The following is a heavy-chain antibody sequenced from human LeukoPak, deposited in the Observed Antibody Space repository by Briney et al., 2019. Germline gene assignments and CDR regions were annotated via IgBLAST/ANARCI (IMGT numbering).Heavy chain of an antibody. CDR1: GFTFDDYA. V-gene: IGHV3-9*01. D-gene: IGHD3-22*01. CDR3: AKLTSSGYYQDAFDI. J-gene: IGHJ3*02. Sequence: GGSLRLSCAASGFTFDDYAMHWVRQAPGKGLEWVSGISWNSGSIGYADSVKGRFTISRDNAKNSLYLQMNSLRAEDTALYYCAKLTSSGYYQDAFDIWGQGTMVTVSS. CDR2: ISWNSGSI.